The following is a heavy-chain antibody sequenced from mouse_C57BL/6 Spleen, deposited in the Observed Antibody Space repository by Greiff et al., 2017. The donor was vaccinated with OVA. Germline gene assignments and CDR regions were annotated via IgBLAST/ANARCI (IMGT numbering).Heavy chain of an antibody. V-gene: IGHV5-4*01. D-gene: IGHD4-1*01. CDR3: ARDLTGRGNFAY. CDR1: GFTFSSYA. J-gene: IGHJ3*01. Sequence: EVHLVESGGGLVKPGGSLKLSCAASGFTFSSYAMSWVRQTPEKRLEWVATISDGGSYTYYPDNVKGRFTISRDNAKNNLYLQMSHLKSEDTAMYYCARDLTGRGNFAYWGQGTLVTVSA. CDR2: ISDGGSYT.